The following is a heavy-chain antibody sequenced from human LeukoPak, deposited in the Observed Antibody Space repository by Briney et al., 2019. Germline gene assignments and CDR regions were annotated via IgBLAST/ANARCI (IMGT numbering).Heavy chain of an antibody. CDR3: ARLVGAKRGARFDP. Sequence: SETLSLTCTVSGGSISSYYWSWIRQPPGKGLEWIGYIYYSGSTNYNPSLKSRVTISVDTSKNQFSLKLSSVTAADTAVYYCARLVGAKRGARFDPWGQGTLVTVSS. CDR2: IYYSGST. D-gene: IGHD1-26*01. CDR1: GGSISSYY. V-gene: IGHV4-59*01. J-gene: IGHJ5*02.